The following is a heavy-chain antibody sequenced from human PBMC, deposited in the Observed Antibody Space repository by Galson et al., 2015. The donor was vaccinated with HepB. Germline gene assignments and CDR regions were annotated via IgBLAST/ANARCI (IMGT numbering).Heavy chain of an antibody. J-gene: IGHJ4*02. D-gene: IGHD3-3*01. CDR1: GFTFSNYA. CDR3: AKDRREIITSFGVVKPSFYFDS. CDR2: ITGRGDTT. V-gene: IGHV3-23*01. Sequence: SLRLSCAASGFTFSNYAMSWVRQAPGKGLEWVSTITGRGDTTFYPDSVKGRFTISRDNSKNTLYLEMNSLRAEDTAVYYCAKDRREIITSFGVVKPSFYFDSWGQGTLITVSS.